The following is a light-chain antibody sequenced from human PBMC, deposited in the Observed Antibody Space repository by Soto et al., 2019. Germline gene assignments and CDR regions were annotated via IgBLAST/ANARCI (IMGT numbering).Light chain of an antibody. CDR2: DAS. CDR1: QSVSSY. CDR3: QQFNNWPLT. J-gene: IGKJ4*01. V-gene: IGKV3-15*01. Sequence: IVMTQSQATLSVSPRARASLPCRASQSVSSYLAWYQQKPGQAPRRLIYDASTRATGVPARFSGSGSGAECTLTISSLQSEDVAGYYCQQFNNWPLTFGGGTKVDIK.